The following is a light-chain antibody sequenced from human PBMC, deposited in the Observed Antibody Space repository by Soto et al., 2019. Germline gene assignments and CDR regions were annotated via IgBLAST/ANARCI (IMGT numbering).Light chain of an antibody. J-gene: IGKJ2*01. CDR1: QSIGKY. Sequence: DIQMTQSPSSLSASVGDRVTITCRASQSIGKYVNWYQQKPGKAPSLLIYAASGLQSGVPSRFSGSGSGTDFTLPIRRLQPEDFANYPRQQSYSAPYTFGQGTKLEIK. V-gene: IGKV1-39*01. CDR2: AAS. CDR3: QQSYSAPYT.